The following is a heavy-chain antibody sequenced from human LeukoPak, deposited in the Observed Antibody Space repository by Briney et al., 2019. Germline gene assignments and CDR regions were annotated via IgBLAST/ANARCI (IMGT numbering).Heavy chain of an antibody. V-gene: IGHV3-11*01. CDR3: SRGVGMATIASSFEY. J-gene: IGHJ4*02. CDR2: ISSSGSTI. D-gene: IGHD5-24*01. CDR1: GFTFSDYY. Sequence: GGSLRLSCAASGFTFSDYYMSWIRQAPGKGLEWVSYISSSGSTIYYADSVKGRFTISRDNAKNSLYLQMNSLRAEDTATYYCSRGVGMATIASSFEYWGQGTLVTVSS.